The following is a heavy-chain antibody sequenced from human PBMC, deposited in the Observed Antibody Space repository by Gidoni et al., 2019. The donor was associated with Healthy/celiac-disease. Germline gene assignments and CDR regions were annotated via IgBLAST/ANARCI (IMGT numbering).Heavy chain of an antibody. CDR2: IYCGGST. V-gene: IGHV4-31*03. CDR3: ASKRDWAGGGGDY. J-gene: IGHJ4*02. Sequence: QVQLQESGPGLVKPSQTLSLTCTVSGGSISSGGYYWSWIRQHPGKGRGWIGSIYCGGSTYYNPSLKSRVTISVDTSKTQCSLKLSSLTAADTAVYYWASKRDWAGGGGDYWGQGTLVTVSS. D-gene: IGHD3-16*01. CDR1: GGSISSGGYY.